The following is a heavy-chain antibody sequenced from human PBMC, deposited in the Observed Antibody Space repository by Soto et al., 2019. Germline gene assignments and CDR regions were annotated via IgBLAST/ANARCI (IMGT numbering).Heavy chain of an antibody. J-gene: IGHJ4*02. CDR2: IDNSGST. V-gene: IGHV4-4*07. CDR3: ARGGQDFWSGTFDY. D-gene: IGHD3-3*01. CDR1: GGSISNYF. Sequence: PSETLSLTCTVSGGSISNYFCNWIRQPAGKGLEWIGRIDNSGSTNYNPSLKSRITMSADTSRNQFSLKLNSVTAADAAVYYCARGGQDFWSGTFDYWGQGALVTV.